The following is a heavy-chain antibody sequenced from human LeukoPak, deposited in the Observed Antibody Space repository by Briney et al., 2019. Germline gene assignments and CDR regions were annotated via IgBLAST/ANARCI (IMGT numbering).Heavy chain of an antibody. D-gene: IGHD6-13*01. CDR2: IYYSGST. CDR1: GGSISSSSYY. J-gene: IGHJ5*02. CDR3: ARQGIAAAGTGDWFDP. Sequence: SETLSLTCTVSGGSISSSSYYWGWIRQPPGKGLEWIESIYYSGSTYYNPSLKSRVTISVDTSKNQFSLKLSSVTAADTAVYYCARQGIAAAGTGDWFDPWGQGTLVTVSS. V-gene: IGHV4-39*01.